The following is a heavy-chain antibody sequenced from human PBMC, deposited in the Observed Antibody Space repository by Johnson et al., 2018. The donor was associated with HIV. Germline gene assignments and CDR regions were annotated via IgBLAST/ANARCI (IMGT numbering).Heavy chain of an antibody. D-gene: IGHD3-22*01. CDR3: ARDRPIVVGDAFDI. CDR1: GFTFSSYA. V-gene: IGHV3-30-3*01. Sequence: QVQLVESGGGVVQPGRSLRLSCAASGFTFSSYAMHWVRQAPGKGLEWVAVISYDGSNKYYADSVKGRFTISRDNSKNTLYLQMNSLRAEDTAVYYCARDRPIVVGDAFDIWNQGTMVTVSS. CDR2: ISYDGSNK. J-gene: IGHJ3*02.